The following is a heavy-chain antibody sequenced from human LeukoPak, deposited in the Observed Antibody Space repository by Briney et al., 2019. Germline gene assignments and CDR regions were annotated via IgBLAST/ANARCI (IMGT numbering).Heavy chain of an antibody. CDR3: AKEERAVAVGAYYFDY. CDR1: GFTPSYHA. Sequence: PGGSLRLSCVGSGFTPSYHAMHWVRQAPGKGLEWVAVISYDGSNKYYADSVKGRFTISRDNSKNTLYLQMNSLRAEDTAVYYCAKEERAVAVGAYYFDYWGQGTLVTVSS. D-gene: IGHD6-19*01. CDR2: ISYDGSNK. V-gene: IGHV3-30*18. J-gene: IGHJ4*02.